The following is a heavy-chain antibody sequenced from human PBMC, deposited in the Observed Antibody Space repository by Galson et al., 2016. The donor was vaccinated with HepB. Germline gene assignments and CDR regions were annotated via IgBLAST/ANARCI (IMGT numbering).Heavy chain of an antibody. CDR3: AKTPPGSSIQYFDY. J-gene: IGHJ4*02. Sequence: SLRLSCAASGFIFSNYAMSWVRQAPGKGLEWVSAIGGSGAGTNYADSVRGRFTISRDNSKNTLYLQMNSLTAEDTAVYYCAKTPPGSSIQYFDYWGQGTLVTVSS. CDR1: GFIFSNYA. CDR2: IGGSGAGT. V-gene: IGHV3-23*01. D-gene: IGHD6-6*01.